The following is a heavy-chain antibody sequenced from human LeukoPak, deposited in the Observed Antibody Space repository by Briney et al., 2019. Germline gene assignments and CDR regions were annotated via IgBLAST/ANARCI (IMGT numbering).Heavy chain of an antibody. J-gene: IGHJ4*02. CDR3: AKDLLESTTLKNYGEVGY. V-gene: IGHV3-30*18. CDR2: ISYDGSNK. CDR1: GFTFSSYG. Sequence: PGRSLRLSCAASGFTFSSYGMHWVRQAPGKGLEWVAVISYDGSNKYYADSVKGRFTISRDNSKNTLYLQMNSLRAEDTAVYYCAKDLLESTTLKNYGEVGYWGQGTLVTVSS. D-gene: IGHD4-17*01.